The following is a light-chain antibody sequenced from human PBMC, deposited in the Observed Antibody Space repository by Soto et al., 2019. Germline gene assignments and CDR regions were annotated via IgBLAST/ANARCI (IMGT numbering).Light chain of an antibody. J-gene: IGKJ1*01. V-gene: IGKV1-5*03. CDR2: KAS. CDR3: QLYNSYAEA. CDR1: QTISSW. Sequence: DIQMTQSPSTLSGSVGDRVTITCRASQTISSWLAWYQQKPGKAPKPLIYKASTLKSGVPSRFSGSGSGTEFTLTIRSLQPDDLATYYCQLYNSYAEAFGQGAKVELK.